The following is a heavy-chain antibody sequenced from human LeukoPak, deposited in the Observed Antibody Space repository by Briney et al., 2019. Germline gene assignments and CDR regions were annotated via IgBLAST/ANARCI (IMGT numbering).Heavy chain of an antibody. CDR1: GCSFSSDG. CDR3: AKNLLGDAAYSWYFDL. V-gene: IGHV3-23*01. J-gene: IGHJ2*01. D-gene: IGHD1-26*01. CDR2: ISASGGGT. Sequence: GGSLSLFCAASGCSFSSDGMSWVRQAPGKGLEWVSSISASGGGTVYADSVKGRVTISRDNSKNTLYLQMNSLRAEDTAVYFCAKNLLGDAAYSWYFDLWGRRSSVSVSS.